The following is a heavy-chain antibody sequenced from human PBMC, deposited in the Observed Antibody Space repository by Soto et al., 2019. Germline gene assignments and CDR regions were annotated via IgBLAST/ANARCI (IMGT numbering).Heavy chain of an antibody. CDR2: ISSSSSYI. CDR1: GFTFSSYS. D-gene: IGHD4-17*01. J-gene: IGHJ4*02. V-gene: IGHV3-21*01. Sequence: GGSLRLSCAASGFTFSSYSMNWVRQAPGKGLEWVSSISSSSSYIYYADSVKGRFTISRDNAKNSLYLQMNSLRAEDTAVYYCARDIIPHDYGRKGPNPSDYWGQGTLVTVSS. CDR3: ARDIIPHDYGRKGPNPSDY.